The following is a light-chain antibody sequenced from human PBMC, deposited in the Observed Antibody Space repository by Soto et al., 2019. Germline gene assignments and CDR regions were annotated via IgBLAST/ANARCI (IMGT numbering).Light chain of an antibody. Sequence: DIQMTQSPSSLSASVGDRVTITCRASQGISHFLAWYQQKPGKVPKLLIYAASILQSGVPPRFSGSGSGTDFTLTISSLQPEDVATYYCQKYNTVPRAFGQGTKVEI. CDR1: QGISHF. CDR2: AAS. CDR3: QKYNTVPRA. V-gene: IGKV1-27*01. J-gene: IGKJ1*01.